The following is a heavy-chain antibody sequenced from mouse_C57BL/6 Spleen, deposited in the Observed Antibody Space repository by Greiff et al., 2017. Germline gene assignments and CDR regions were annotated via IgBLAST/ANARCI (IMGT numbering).Heavy chain of an antibody. CDR2: IYPRSGNT. Sequence: QVQLQQSGAELARPGASVKLSCKASGYTFTSYGISWVKQRTGKGLEWIGEIYPRSGNTYYNEKFKGKATLTADKSSSTAYMELRSLTSEDSAVYFCARGDWDLYYAMDYWAQGTSVTVSS. V-gene: IGHV1-81*01. CDR1: GYTFTSYG. D-gene: IGHD4-1*01. CDR3: ARGDWDLYYAMDY. J-gene: IGHJ4*01.